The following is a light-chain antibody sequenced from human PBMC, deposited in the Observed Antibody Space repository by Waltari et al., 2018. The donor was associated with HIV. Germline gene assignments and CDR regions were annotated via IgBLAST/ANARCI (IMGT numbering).Light chain of an antibody. V-gene: IGLV2-23*02. CDR2: EVS. Sequence: QSALTQPASVSGSPGQSITISCTGTSSNLVSWYQQHPGKAPKLIIYEVSKRPSGVSDRCSASKSGDTASLTISGLQAEDEADYRCCSYVGVVNSFVLFGGGTKLTVL. CDR1: SSNL. J-gene: IGLJ2*01. CDR3: CSYVGVVNSFVL.